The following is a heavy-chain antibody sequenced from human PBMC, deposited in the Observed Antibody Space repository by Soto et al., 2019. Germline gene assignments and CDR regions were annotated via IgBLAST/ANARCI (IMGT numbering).Heavy chain of an antibody. Sequence: GGSLRLSCAASGFTVSGNYMSWVRQAPGKGLEWVSAIYSVGTTYYADSVKGRFTISRDNSKNTLYLQMNSLRAADTAVYYCARDVGSSHGPGHPHYFDYWGQGTLVTVSS. CDR2: IYSVGTT. V-gene: IGHV3-66*01. CDR1: GFTVSGNY. J-gene: IGHJ4*02. D-gene: IGHD2-2*01. CDR3: ARDVGSSHGPGHPHYFDY.